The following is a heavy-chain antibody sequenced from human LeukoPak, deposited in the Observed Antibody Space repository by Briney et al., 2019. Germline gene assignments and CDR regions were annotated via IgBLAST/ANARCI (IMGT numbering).Heavy chain of an antibody. D-gene: IGHD6-13*01. Sequence: SETLSLTCAVSGGSFSGYYWSWIRQPPGKGLEWIGEINHSGSTNYNPSLKSRVTISVDTSKNQFSLKLSSVTAADTAVYYCARAVVRAEAGTGWFDPWGQGTLVTVSS. CDR1: GGSFSGYY. CDR3: ARAVVRAEAGTGWFDP. V-gene: IGHV4-34*01. CDR2: INHSGST. J-gene: IGHJ5*02.